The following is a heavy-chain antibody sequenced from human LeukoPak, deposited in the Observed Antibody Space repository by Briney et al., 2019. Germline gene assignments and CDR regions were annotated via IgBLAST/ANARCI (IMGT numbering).Heavy chain of an antibody. CDR2: ISAYNGNT. Sequence: EASVKVSCKASGYTFNSYGIIWVRQAPGQGLEWMGWISAYNGNTNYAQNLQGRVTMTTDTSTSTAYMELRSLRSDDTAVYFCATVIYCSGGSCFWRHWFDPWGQGTLVTVSS. CDR1: GYTFNSYG. CDR3: ATVIYCSGGSCFWRHWFDP. V-gene: IGHV1-18*01. J-gene: IGHJ5*02. D-gene: IGHD2-15*01.